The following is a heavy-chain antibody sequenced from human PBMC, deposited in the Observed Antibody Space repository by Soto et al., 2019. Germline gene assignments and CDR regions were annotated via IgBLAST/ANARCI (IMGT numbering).Heavy chain of an antibody. V-gene: IGHV1-46*01. Sequence: ASVKVSCKASGYTFTNYYMHWVRQAPGQGLEWMGIIYPSGGSTRNAQKFQGRVTMTRNTSTSTVYMELSSLRSEDTAVYYCARDFSGPMDYWGRGTLVTVSS. CDR2: IYPSGGST. D-gene: IGHD3-10*01. CDR3: ARDFSGPMDY. CDR1: GYTFTNYY. J-gene: IGHJ4*02.